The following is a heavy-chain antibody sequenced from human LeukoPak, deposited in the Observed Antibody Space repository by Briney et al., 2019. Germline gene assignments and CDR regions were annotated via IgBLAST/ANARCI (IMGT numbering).Heavy chain of an antibody. CDR1: GGTFSSYA. Sequence: ASVKVSCKASGGTFSSYAISWVRQAPGQGLEWMGGIIPIFGTANYAQKFQGRVTITTDESTSTAYMELSSLRSGDTAVYYCARVDYGGNGYYYYYMDVWGKGTTVTVSS. CDR3: ARVDYGGNGYYYYYMDV. V-gene: IGHV1-69*05. CDR2: IIPIFGTA. J-gene: IGHJ6*03. D-gene: IGHD4-23*01.